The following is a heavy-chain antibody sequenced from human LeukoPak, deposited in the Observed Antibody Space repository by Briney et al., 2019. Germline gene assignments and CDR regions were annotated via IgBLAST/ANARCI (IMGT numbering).Heavy chain of an antibody. CDR2: INPGGGST. CDR3: AVFLWFGELLSPNDAFDI. V-gene: IGHV1-46*01. CDR1: GYTFTNYY. Sequence: GASVKVSCKASGYTFTNYYMNWVRQAPGQGLEWMGIINPGGGSTNYAQKFQGRVSMARDTSTSTVYMELSSLRSEDTAVYYCAVFLWFGELLSPNDAFDIWGQGTLVTVSS. D-gene: IGHD3-10*01. J-gene: IGHJ4*02.